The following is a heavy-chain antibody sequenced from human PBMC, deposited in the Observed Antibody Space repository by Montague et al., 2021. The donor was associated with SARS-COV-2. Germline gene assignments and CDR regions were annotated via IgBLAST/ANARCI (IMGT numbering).Heavy chain of an antibody. D-gene: IGHD3-3*01. J-gene: IGHJ5*02. CDR3: ARAGGFYDYWSGDSSSAGVFDP. V-gene: IGHV4-59*02. Sequence: SETLSLTCTVSGGSVSSYYWSWIRQSPGKGLQWLGYIYYSGSTDYNPSLKSRVTMSVDTSKNQLSLRLNSVTTADTAVYFCARAGGFYDYWSGDSSSAGVFDPWGQGILVTVSS. CDR2: IYYSGST. CDR1: GGSVSSYY.